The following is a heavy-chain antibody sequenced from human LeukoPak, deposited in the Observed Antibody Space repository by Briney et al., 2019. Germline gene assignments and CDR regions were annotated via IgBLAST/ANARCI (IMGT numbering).Heavy chain of an antibody. CDR3: ARDWNGGNWGNWFDP. D-gene: IGHD4-23*01. Sequence: ASVKVSCKASGYTFTSYYMHWVRQAPGQGLEWMGIINPSGGSTSYAQKFQGRVTMTRDTSTSTVYMELSSLRSEDAAVYYCARDWNGGNWGNWFDPWGQGTLVTVSS. J-gene: IGHJ5*02. CDR1: GYTFTSYY. V-gene: IGHV1-46*01. CDR2: INPSGGST.